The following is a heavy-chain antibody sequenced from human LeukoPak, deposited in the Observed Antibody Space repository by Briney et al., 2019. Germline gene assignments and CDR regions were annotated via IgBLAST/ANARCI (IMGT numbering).Heavy chain of an antibody. J-gene: IGHJ4*02. D-gene: IGHD6-13*01. Sequence: PSGTLSLTCTVSGGSISSSSYYWGWIRQPPGKGLEWIGSIYYSGSTYYNPSLKSRVTISVDTSKNQFSLKLSSVTAADTAVYYCARSGYSSSWYWLYCDYWGQGTLVTVSS. CDR3: ARSGYSSSWYWLYCDY. CDR2: IYYSGST. CDR1: GGSISSSSYY. V-gene: IGHV4-39*07.